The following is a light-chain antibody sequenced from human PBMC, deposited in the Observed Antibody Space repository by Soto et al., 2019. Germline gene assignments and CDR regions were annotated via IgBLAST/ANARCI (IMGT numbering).Light chain of an antibody. CDR3: CSYAGSSTYV. Sequence: QSALTQPASVSGSPGQSITISCTGTSSDVGSYNLVSWYQQHPGKAPKFMIYEATKRPSGISNRFSGSKSGNTASLTISGLQAEDEADYYCCSYAGSSTYVFGTGTKVTVL. V-gene: IGLV2-23*01. CDR2: EAT. J-gene: IGLJ1*01. CDR1: SSDVGSYNL.